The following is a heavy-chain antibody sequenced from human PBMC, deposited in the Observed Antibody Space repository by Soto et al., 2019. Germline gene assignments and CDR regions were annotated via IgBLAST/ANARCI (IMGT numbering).Heavy chain of an antibody. CDR2: IIPIFGTA. CDR3: ARDDSSIAAAPYNWFDP. Sequence: SVKVSCKASGGTFSSYAISWVRQAPGQGLEWMGGIIPIFGTANYAQKFQGRVTITADESTSTAYMELSSLRSEDTAMYYCARDDSSIAAAPYNWFDPWGQGTLVTVSS. CDR1: GGTFSSYA. J-gene: IGHJ5*02. D-gene: IGHD6-13*01. V-gene: IGHV1-69*13.